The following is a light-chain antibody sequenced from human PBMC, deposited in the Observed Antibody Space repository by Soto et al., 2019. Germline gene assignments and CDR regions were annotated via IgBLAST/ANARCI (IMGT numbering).Light chain of an antibody. V-gene: IGKV2-30*01. CDR1: QSLVYSDGDTY. Sequence: DLVLTRSPLSLPVTLGQPASISCRSSQSLVYSDGDTYLNWFQQRPGQSPRRLIYKVSNRDSGVPDRFSGSGSATDFTLKISRVEAEDVGVYYCMQGTHWPPTFGQGTKVEIK. CDR2: KVS. J-gene: IGKJ1*01. CDR3: MQGTHWPPT.